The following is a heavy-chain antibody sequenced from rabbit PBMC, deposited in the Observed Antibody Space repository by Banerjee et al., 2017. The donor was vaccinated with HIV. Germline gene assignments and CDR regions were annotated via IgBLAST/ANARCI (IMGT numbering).Heavy chain of an antibody. CDR1: GIDFSTYG. Sequence: QEQLVESGGGLVTLGGSLKLSCKASGIDFSTYGITWVRQAPGKGLEWIACIAAGSSGSTYYASWVNGRFSISKTSSTTVTLQMTSLTAADTATYFCARGEAGGGYDFNLWGPGTLVTVS. J-gene: IGHJ4*01. CDR2: IAAGSSGST. V-gene: IGHV1S45*01. D-gene: IGHD8-1*01. CDR3: ARGEAGGGYDFNL.